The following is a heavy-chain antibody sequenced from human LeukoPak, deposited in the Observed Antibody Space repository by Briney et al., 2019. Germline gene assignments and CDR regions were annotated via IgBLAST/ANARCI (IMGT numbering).Heavy chain of an antibody. Sequence: SETLSLTCTVSGASISGYYWNWIRQPPGKGLEWIGRIYYSGYTNYNPSLKNRVSMSVDASKDQFPLELTSVTAAVTALYCCASGEHSADYWGQGTLVTVSS. CDR3: ASGEHSADY. V-gene: IGHV4-59*12. CDR1: GASISGYY. CDR2: IYYSGYT. D-gene: IGHD1/OR15-1a*01. J-gene: IGHJ4*02.